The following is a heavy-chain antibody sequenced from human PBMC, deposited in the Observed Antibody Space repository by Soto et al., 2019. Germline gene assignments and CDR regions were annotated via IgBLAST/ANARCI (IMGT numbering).Heavy chain of an antibody. D-gene: IGHD2-15*01. V-gene: IGHV1-8*01. J-gene: IGHJ4*02. CDR3: ARRPHCSGGICYYGLDN. Sequence: QVQLVQSGAEVKKPGASVKVSCKASGYTFTNSDSNWVRQAPGQGLEWMGWMNPDSGHAAYAQKFQGRVTLTTSTSTSTVYMGMRSLGSEDTAVYYCARRPHCSGGICYYGLDNWGQGTLVTVSS. CDR1: GYTFTNSD. CDR2: MNPDSGHA.